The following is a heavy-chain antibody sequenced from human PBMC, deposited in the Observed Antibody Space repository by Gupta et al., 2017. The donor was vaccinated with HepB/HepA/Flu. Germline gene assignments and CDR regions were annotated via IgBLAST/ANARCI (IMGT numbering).Heavy chain of an antibody. CDR1: GFTFITYG. D-gene: IGHD2-2*01. CDR2: ISYDGSNK. CDR3: ARDHCTTTSCSHYYFDF. Sequence: QVQLVESGGGVVQPGRSLRLSCAASGFTFITYGMLWVRHAPGKELEWVALISYDGSNKYFADSVKGRFTISRDNSKDTLYLQMNSLRPEDTAVYYCARDHCTTTSCSHYYFDFWGQGTLVTVSS. V-gene: IGHV3-30*03. J-gene: IGHJ4*02.